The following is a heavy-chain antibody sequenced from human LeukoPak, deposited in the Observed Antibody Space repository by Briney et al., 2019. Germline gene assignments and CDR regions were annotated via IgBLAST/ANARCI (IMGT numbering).Heavy chain of an antibody. V-gene: IGHV4-59*01. CDR1: GGSISSYY. J-gene: IGHJ4*02. CDR3: ARDHSGSSGWFDY. Sequence: PSETLSLTCTVSGGSISSYYWSWIRQPPGKGLEWIGYICYSGSTNYNPSLKSRVTISVDTSKNQFSLKLSSVTAADTAVYYCARDHSGSSGWFDYWGQGTLVTVSS. D-gene: IGHD6-19*01. CDR2: ICYSGST.